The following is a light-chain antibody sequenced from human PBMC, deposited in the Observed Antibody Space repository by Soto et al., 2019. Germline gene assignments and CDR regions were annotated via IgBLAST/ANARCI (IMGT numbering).Light chain of an antibody. J-gene: IGKJ2*01. CDR3: QQYGASPPWYT. Sequence: EIVLTQSPGTLSLYPGERATLSCRASQSGDCRFFAWYQQKPGQAPRLLIYHTSNRATGIPDRFSGSGSGTDFTLTISRLEPEDFAVYYCQQYGASPPWYTFGQGTKLEIK. CDR1: QSGDCRF. V-gene: IGKV3-20*01. CDR2: HTS.